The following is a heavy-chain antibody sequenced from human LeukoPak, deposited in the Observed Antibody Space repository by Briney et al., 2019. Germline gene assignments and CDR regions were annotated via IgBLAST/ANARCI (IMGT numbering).Heavy chain of an antibody. D-gene: IGHD2-21*01. Sequence: PGGSLRLSCTASGFTSSGYSMNWIRQAPEKGLEWVSYISTSGGTIYYADSVKGRFTISRDNAKNSLYLQMDSLRAEDTAVYYCARHIPFDCWGQGTLVTVSS. CDR1: GFTSSGYS. CDR2: ISTSGGTI. V-gene: IGHV3-48*01. J-gene: IGHJ4*02. CDR3: ARHIPFDC.